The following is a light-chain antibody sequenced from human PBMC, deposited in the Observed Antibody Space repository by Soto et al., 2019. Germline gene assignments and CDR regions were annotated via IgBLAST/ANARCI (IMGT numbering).Light chain of an antibody. CDR2: AAS. V-gene: IGKV1-9*01. Sequence: DIQLTQSPSFLSASVGDRVTITCRASQGISNYLAWYQQKAGTAPKLLIFAASTLQSGVPSRFSGSGSGTQFTLTVNSLQPEDFATYYCQQFNSYPRTFGQGTKVDIK. CDR3: QQFNSYPRT. CDR1: QGISNY. J-gene: IGKJ1*01.